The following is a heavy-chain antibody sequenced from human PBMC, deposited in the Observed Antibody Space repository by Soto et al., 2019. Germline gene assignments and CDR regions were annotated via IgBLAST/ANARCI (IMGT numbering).Heavy chain of an antibody. D-gene: IGHD2-21*02. J-gene: IGHJ4*02. V-gene: IGHV4-59*02. Sequence: QVQLQESGPGLVRPSETLSLTCTVSGGSVNSYYWSWIRQTPGKGPEWIGYIFYSGSTNPTPSLKRRVSMSVDMSNNHFSLRLSTLTAADTAVYYCARVFPSYCGGDCAYFDSWGQGILVTVSS. CDR1: GGSVNSYY. CDR2: IFYSGST. CDR3: ARVFPSYCGGDCAYFDS.